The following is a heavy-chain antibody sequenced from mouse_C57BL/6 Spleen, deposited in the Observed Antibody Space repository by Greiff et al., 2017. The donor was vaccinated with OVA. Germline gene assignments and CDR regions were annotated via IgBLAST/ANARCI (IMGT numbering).Heavy chain of an antibody. CDR3: ARETAFAY. V-gene: IGHV3-6*01. Sequence: EVKLQESGPGLVKPSQSLSLTCSVTSYSITSGYYWNWIRQFPGNKLEWMGYISYDGSNNYNPSLKNRISITRDTSKNQFFLKLNSVTTEDTATYYCARETAFAYWGQGTLVTVSA. CDR2: ISYDGSN. J-gene: IGHJ3*01. D-gene: IGHD4-1*01. CDR1: SYSITSGYY.